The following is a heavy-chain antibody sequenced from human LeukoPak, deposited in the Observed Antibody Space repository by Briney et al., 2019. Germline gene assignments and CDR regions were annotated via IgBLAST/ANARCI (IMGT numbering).Heavy chain of an antibody. D-gene: IGHD3-10*02. CDR3: AREATYYYVSGPVDP. V-gene: IGHV4-38-2*02. J-gene: IGHJ5*02. Sequence: SETLSLTCTVSGYSISSGYYWGWIRQPPGKGLEWIGSIYHSGSTYYNPSLKSRVTISVDTSKNQFSLKLSSVTAADTAVYYCAREATYYYVSGPVDPWGQGTLVTVSS. CDR2: IYHSGST. CDR1: GYSISSGYY.